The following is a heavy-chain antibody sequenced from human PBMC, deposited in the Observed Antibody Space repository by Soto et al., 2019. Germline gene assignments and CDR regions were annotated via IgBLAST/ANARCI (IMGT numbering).Heavy chain of an antibody. Sequence: QVQLVESGGGVVQPGRSLRLSCAASGFPFSSYGMHWVRQAPGKGLEWVAVISYDGSNKYYADSVKGRFTISRDNSKNTLYLQMNSLRAEDTAVYYCAKAAGDYGGNAYYYYGMDVWGQGTTVTVSS. D-gene: IGHD4-17*01. J-gene: IGHJ6*02. CDR2: ISYDGSNK. V-gene: IGHV3-30*18. CDR1: GFPFSSYG. CDR3: AKAAGDYGGNAYYYYGMDV.